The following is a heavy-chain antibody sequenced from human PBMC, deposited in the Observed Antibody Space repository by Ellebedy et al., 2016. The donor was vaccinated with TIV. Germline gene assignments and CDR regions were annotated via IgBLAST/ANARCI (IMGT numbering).Heavy chain of an antibody. CDR1: GYTFTSFY. V-gene: IGHV1-46*01. CDR2: INPSGGST. J-gene: IGHJ6*02. CDR3: ARDYDILTGYVDYYYGMDV. D-gene: IGHD3-9*01. Sequence: ASVKVSCKASGYTFTSFYIHWVRQAPGQGLEWMGIINPSGGSTSYAQKFQGRVTMTRDTSTSTVYMELSSLRSEDTAVYYCARDYDILTGYVDYYYGMDVWGQGTLVTVSS.